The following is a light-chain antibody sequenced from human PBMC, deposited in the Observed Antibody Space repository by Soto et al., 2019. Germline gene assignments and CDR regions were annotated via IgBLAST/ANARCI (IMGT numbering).Light chain of an antibody. V-gene: IGKV1-5*01. CDR1: QSISSW. CDR3: HPYNSYWT. CDR2: DAS. J-gene: IGKJ1*01. Sequence: DIQMNKSRSTLSASVRDRVTIACRASQSISSWLAWYQQKPGKAPKLLIYDASSLESGVPSRFSGSGSGTEFTLTISSLQPDDFATYYCHPYNSYWTFGQGTKVDIK.